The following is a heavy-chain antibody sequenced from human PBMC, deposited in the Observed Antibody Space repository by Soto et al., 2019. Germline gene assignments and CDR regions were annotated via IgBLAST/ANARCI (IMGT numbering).Heavy chain of an antibody. J-gene: IGHJ4*02. D-gene: IGHD3-16*02. CDR2: ISYDGSNK. CDR1: GFTFSSYG. Sequence: PGGSLRLSCAASGFTFSSYGMHWVRQAPGKGLEWVAVISYDGSNKYYADSVKGRFTISRDNSKNTLYLQMNSLRAEDTAVYYCAKGGVIVLPPFDYWGQGTLVTVSS. CDR3: AKGGVIVLPPFDY. V-gene: IGHV3-30*18.